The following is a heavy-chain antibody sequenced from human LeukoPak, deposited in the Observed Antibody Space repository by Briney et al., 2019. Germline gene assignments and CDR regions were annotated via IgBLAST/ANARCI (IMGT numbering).Heavy chain of an antibody. D-gene: IGHD2-15*01. CDR3: AREGYCSGGSCYHYYYGMDV. V-gene: IGHV3-30*04. CDR1: GFIFRDYA. Sequence: GGPLRLSCVASGFIFRDYAMGWVRQAPGKGLEWVAVISYDGSNKYYADSVKGRFTISRDNSKNTLYLQMNSLRAEDTAVYYCAREGYCSGGSCYHYYYGMDVWDKGTTVTVSS. J-gene: IGHJ6*04. CDR2: ISYDGSNK.